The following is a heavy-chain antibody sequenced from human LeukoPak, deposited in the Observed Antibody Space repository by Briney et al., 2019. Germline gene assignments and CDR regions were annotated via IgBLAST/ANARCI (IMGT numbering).Heavy chain of an antibody. D-gene: IGHD2-21*01. V-gene: IGHV4-34*01. CDR1: GGSFSAYY. CDR3: ARVSRLWWARDI. CDR2: INHSGST. Sequence: SETLSLTCAVYGGSFSAYYWSWIRQPPGKGLEWIGEINHSGSTNYNPSLKSRVNISVDTSKNQFSLKLSSVTAANTAVYYCARVSRLWWARDIWGQGTMVTVSS. J-gene: IGHJ3*02.